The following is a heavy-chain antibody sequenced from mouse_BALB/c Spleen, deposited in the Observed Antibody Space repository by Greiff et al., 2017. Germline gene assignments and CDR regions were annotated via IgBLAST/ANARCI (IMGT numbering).Heavy chain of an antibody. D-gene: IGHD4-1*01. J-gene: IGHJ2*01. CDR1: GFTFSSFG. Sequence: EVQGVESGGGLVQPGGSRKLSCAASGFTFSSFGMHWVRQAPEKGLEWVAYISSGSSTIYYADTVKGRFTISRDNPKNTLFLQMTSLRSEDTAMYYCAIFWDGLDYWGQGTTLTVSS. CDR3: AIFWDGLDY. V-gene: IGHV5-17*02. CDR2: ISSGSSTI.